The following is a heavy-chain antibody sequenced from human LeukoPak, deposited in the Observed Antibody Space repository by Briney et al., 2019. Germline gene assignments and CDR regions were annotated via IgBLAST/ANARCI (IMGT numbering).Heavy chain of an antibody. CDR1: GGPISSYY. V-gene: IGHV4-4*07. D-gene: IGHD2-2*01. CDR2: IYTSGST. Sequence: SETLSLTCTVSGGPISSYYWSWIRQPAGKGLEWIGRIYTSGSTNYNPSLKSRVTMSVDTSKNQFSLKLSSVTAADTAVYYCARASPLGYCSSTSCHHYYYYGMDVWGQGTTVTVSS. J-gene: IGHJ6*02. CDR3: ARASPLGYCSSTSCHHYYYYGMDV.